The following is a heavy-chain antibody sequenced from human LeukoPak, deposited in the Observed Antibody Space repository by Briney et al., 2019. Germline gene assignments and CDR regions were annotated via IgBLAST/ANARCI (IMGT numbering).Heavy chain of an antibody. Sequence: PGGSLRLSCAASGFTFSGYAMSWVRQAPGKGLEWVSAISGSGGSTYYADSVKGRFTISRDNSKNTLYLQMNSLRAEDTAVYYCAKDKFRSSLGPFDYWGQGTLVTVSS. CDR1: GFTFSGYA. CDR2: ISGSGGST. V-gene: IGHV3-23*01. D-gene: IGHD6-13*01. J-gene: IGHJ4*02. CDR3: AKDKFRSSLGPFDY.